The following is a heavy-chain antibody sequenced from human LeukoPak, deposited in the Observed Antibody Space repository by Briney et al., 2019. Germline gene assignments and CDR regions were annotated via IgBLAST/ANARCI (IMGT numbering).Heavy chain of an antibody. D-gene: IGHD3-22*01. CDR3: ARGGNYYDSSPLDY. CDR2: IYYSGST. V-gene: IGHV4-59*01. J-gene: IGHJ4*02. Sequence: PLETLSLTCTVSGGSISSYYWSWIRQPPGKGLEWIGYIYYSGSTNYNPSLKSRVTISVDTSKNQFSLKLSSVTAADTAVYYCARGGNYYDSSPLDYWGQGTLVTVSS. CDR1: GGSISSYY.